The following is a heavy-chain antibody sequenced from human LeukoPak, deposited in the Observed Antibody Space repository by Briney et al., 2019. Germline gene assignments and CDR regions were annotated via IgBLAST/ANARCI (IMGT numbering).Heavy chain of an antibody. CDR3: ARDLEVVPAATLLTIDY. V-gene: IGHV1-18*01. J-gene: IGHJ4*02. CDR1: GGTFSSYA. CDR2: ISAYNGNT. D-gene: IGHD2-2*01. Sequence: GASVKVSCKASGGTFSSYAISWVRQAPGQGLEWMGWISAYNGNTNYAQKLQGRVTMTTDTSTSTAYMELRSLRSDDTAVYYCARDLEVVPAATLLTIDYWGQGTLVTVSS.